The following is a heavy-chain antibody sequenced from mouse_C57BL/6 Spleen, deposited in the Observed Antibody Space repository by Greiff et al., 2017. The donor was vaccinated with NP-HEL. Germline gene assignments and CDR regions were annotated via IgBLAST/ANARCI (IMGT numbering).Heavy chain of an antibody. CDR3: EMQGYGSGRWYFDV. CDR1: GFTFSSYG. CDR2: ICSGGSYT. J-gene: IGHJ1*03. D-gene: IGHD1-1*01. V-gene: IGHV5-6*01. Sequence: EVQLVESGGDLVKPGGSLKLSCAASGFTFSSYGMSWVRQTPDKRLEWVGTICSGGSYTYYPDSVKGRFTISKDKAKDTLYLHMSSLKTEDTALCSCEMQGYGSGRWYFDVWGTGTTVTVSS.